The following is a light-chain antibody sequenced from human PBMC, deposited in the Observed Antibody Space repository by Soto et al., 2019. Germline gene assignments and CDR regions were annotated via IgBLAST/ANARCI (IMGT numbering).Light chain of an antibody. J-gene: IGKJ5*01. Sequence: EIVLTQSPATLSLSPGERATLSCRASQSVSSYLAWYQQKPGQAPRLLIYDDSNRATGIPARFSGSGSETDFTLTISGLEPEDFAVYYCQQRSSWPAITFGQGTRLEIK. CDR3: QQRSSWPAIT. CDR2: DDS. V-gene: IGKV3-11*01. CDR1: QSVSSY.